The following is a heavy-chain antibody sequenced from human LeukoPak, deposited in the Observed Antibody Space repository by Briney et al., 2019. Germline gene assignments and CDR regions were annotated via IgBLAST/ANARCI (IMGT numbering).Heavy chain of an antibody. V-gene: IGHV3-74*01. Sequence: PGGSLRLSCAASGFTFSSYWMHWVRQAPGKGLVWVSRINSDGSSTSYADSVKGRFTISRDNAKNTLYLQMNSLRAEDTAVYYCARDWGIAAALFWFDPWGKGTLVTVSS. J-gene: IGHJ5*02. CDR2: INSDGSST. CDR3: ARDWGIAAALFWFDP. D-gene: IGHD6-13*01. CDR1: GFTFSSYW.